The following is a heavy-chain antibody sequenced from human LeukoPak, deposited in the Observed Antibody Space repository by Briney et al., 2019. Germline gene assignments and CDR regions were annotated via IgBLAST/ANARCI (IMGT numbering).Heavy chain of an antibody. J-gene: IGHJ4*02. CDR1: GFTFRNYP. Sequence: PGGSLRLSCEASGFTFRNYPVHWARQAPGKGLEWVTVISYDGTTKYYADSVKGRFTISRDNSRNTLYLQMNNLRTEDTAVYYCARVSPNTVTTLQYFDYWGQGTLVTVSS. CDR3: ARVSPNTVTTLQYFDY. V-gene: IGHV3-30*04. CDR2: ISYDGTTK. D-gene: IGHD4-17*01.